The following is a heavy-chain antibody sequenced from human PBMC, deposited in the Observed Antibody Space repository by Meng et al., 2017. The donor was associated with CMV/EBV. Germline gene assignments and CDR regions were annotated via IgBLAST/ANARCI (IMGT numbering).Heavy chain of an antibody. CDR2: IYYSGST. Sequence: ESLKISCAASGFTVSSNYMSWVRQAPGKGLEWIGSIYYSGSTYYNPSLKSRVTISVDTSKNQFSLKLSSVTAADTAVYYCAATQPGYRHYYYGMDVWGQGTTVTVSS. CDR3: AATQPGYRHYYYGMDV. V-gene: IGHV4-39*07. D-gene: IGHD5-12*01. CDR1: GFTVSSNY. J-gene: IGHJ6*02.